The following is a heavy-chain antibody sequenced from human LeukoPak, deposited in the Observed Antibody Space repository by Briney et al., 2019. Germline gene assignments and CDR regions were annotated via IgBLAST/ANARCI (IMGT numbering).Heavy chain of an antibody. D-gene: IGHD1-26*01. Sequence: ASVKVSCKVSGYTLTELSMHWVRQAPGKGLEWMGGFDPEDGETIYAQKFQGRVTMTEDTSTDTAYMELSSLRSEDTAVYYCARDVLGSYGLYYYMDVWGKGTTVTVSS. CDR1: GYTLTELS. CDR3: ARDVLGSYGLYYYMDV. J-gene: IGHJ6*03. CDR2: FDPEDGET. V-gene: IGHV1-24*01.